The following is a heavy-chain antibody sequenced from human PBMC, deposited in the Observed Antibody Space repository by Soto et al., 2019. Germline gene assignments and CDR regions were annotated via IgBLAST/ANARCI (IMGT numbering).Heavy chain of an antibody. CDR1: GFTFSSYA. J-gene: IGHJ4*02. CDR2: ISGSGGST. V-gene: IGHV3-23*01. Sequence: EVQLLESGGGLVQPGGSLRLSCAASGFTFSSYAMSWVRQAPGKGLEWVSAISGSGGSTYYADSVKGRFTISRDNSKNTLYLQMNSLRAEDTAVYYCAKTPGFVGVMAIPLSLDYWGQGTLGTVPS. D-gene: IGHD2-21*01. CDR3: AKTPGFVGVMAIPLSLDY.